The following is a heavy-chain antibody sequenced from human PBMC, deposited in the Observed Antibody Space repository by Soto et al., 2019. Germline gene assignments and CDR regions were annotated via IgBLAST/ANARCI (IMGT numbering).Heavy chain of an antibody. D-gene: IGHD3-10*02. J-gene: IGHJ6*02. Sequence: PSETLSLTCTVSGGSISSYYWSWIRQPPGKGLEWIGYIYYSGSTNYNPSLKSRVTISVDTSKNQFSLKLSSVTAADTAVYYCARGGCSWRYYKRADYYYGMDVWGQGTTVTVSS. CDR1: GGSISSYY. CDR2: IYYSGST. CDR3: ARGGCSWRYYKRADYYYGMDV. V-gene: IGHV4-59*01.